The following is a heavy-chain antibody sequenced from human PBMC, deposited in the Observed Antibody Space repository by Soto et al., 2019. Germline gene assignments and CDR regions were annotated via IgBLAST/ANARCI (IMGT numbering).Heavy chain of an antibody. CDR1: GFTFRNFG. V-gene: IGHV3-33*08. J-gene: IGHJ6*02. D-gene: IGHD3-10*01. CDR2: VWYDGSNK. CDR3: ARDGDREGGPPPKNYAMDV. Sequence: QVRLVESGGGVVQPGRSLRLSCAASGFTFRNFGFHWVRQAPGKGLEWVALVWYDGSNKYYAESLKGRVFISRDNSKNTLYLEMKSLRAEDTAVYYCARDGDREGGPPPKNYAMDVWGQGTTVTVSS.